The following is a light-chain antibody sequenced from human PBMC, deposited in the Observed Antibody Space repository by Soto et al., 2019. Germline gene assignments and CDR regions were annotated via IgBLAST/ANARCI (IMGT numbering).Light chain of an antibody. CDR2: DAS. J-gene: IGKJ2*01. CDR3: QQRSNWPPGYT. V-gene: IGKV3-11*01. Sequence: EIVLTQSPATLSLSPGERATLSCRASQSVSSYLAWYQQKPGQAPRLLIYDASNRATGIPARFSGSGSGTDFTLTIISLEPEDFAVYYWQQRSNWPPGYTFGQGTKLEIK. CDR1: QSVSSY.